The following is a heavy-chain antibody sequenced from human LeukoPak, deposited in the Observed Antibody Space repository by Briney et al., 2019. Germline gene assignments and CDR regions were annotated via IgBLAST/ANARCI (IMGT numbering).Heavy chain of an antibody. CDR3: AREMTTVTYDTFDI. V-gene: IGHV3-13*01. D-gene: IGHD4-17*01. CDR2: IGTGGDT. CDR1: GFTFSSYD. J-gene: IGHJ3*02. Sequence: GGSLRLSCAASGFTFSSYDMHWVRQGSGKGLEWVSAIGTGGDTYYADSVKGRFTISRENAKNSLYLQMNSLRAGDTAVYYCAREMTTVTYDTFDIWGQGTMVTVSS.